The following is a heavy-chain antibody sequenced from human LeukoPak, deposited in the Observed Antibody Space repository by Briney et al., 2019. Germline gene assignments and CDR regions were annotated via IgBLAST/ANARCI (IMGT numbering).Heavy chain of an antibody. V-gene: IGHV4-59*08. D-gene: IGHD3-22*01. J-gene: IGHJ4*02. CDR3: ARRSVGSGYYYFDY. CDR1: GGSISSYY. Sequence: PSETLSFTCTVSGGSISSYYWSWIRQPPGKGLEWIGYIYYSGSTNYNPSLKSRVTISVDTSKNQFSLKLSSVTAAGTAVYYCARRSVGSGYYYFDYWGQGTLVTVSS. CDR2: IYYSGST.